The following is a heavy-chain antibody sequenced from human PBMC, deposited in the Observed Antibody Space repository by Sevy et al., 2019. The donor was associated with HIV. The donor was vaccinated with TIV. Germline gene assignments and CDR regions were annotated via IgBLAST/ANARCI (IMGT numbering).Heavy chain of an antibody. D-gene: IGHD3-3*01. V-gene: IGHV1-2*02. CDR1: GYTFRDRGYY. Sequence: ASVKVSCKASGYTFRDRGYYVHWVRQAPGQGLEWMGWINPKSGATNYAQKFQGRVPMTRDTSVSTANMELTRLTSDETAVYYCARESYDFWTGPVDYDYGMDVWGQGTTVTVSS. J-gene: IGHJ6*02. CDR3: ARESYDFWTGPVDYDYGMDV. CDR2: INPKSGAT.